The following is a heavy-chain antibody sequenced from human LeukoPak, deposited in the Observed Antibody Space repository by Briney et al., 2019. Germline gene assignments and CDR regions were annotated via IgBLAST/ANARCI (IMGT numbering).Heavy chain of an antibody. CDR2: INKDGGEK. V-gene: IGHV3-7*03. D-gene: IGHD1-26*01. J-gene: IGHJ4*02. Sequence: GGSLRLSCAASGFTFSSYWMSWVRQAPGKGLEWVANINKDGGEKYYVDSVKGRFTISRDNAKNSLYLQMNSLRAEDTAVYYWARWGGRFDYWGQGTLVTVSS. CDR1: GFTFSSYW. CDR3: ARWGGRFDY.